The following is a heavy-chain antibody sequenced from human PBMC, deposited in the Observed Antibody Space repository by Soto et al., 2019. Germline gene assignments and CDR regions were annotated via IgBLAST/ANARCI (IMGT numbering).Heavy chain of an antibody. CDR2: INHSGST. CDR3: ARGTRITIFGVVINPYYYYGMDV. V-gene: IGHV4-34*01. J-gene: IGHJ6*02. D-gene: IGHD3-3*01. CDR1: GGSFSGCY. Sequence: LSLTCAVYGGSFSGCYWSWIRQPPGKGLEWIGEINHSGSTNYNPSLKSRVTISVDTSKNQFSLKLSSVTAADTAVYYCARGTRITIFGVVINPYYYYGMDVWGQGTTVTVSS.